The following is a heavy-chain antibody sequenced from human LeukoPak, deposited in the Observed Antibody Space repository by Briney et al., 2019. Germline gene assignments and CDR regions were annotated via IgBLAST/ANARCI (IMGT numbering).Heavy chain of an antibody. CDR3: AKDERIVVVISSAFDI. CDR1: GFTFSSYA. Sequence: GGSLRLSCAASGFTFSSYAMSWVRQAPGKGLEWVSAISGSGGSTYYADSVKGRFTISRDNSKNTLYLQMNSLRAEDTAVYYCAKDERIVVVISSAFDIWGQGTMVTVSS. D-gene: IGHD3-22*01. V-gene: IGHV3-23*01. CDR2: ISGSGGST. J-gene: IGHJ3*02.